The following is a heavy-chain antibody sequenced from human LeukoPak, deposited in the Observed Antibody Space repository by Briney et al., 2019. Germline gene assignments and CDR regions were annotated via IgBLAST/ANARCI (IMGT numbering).Heavy chain of an antibody. CDR1: GFTFGSYS. D-gene: IGHD5-18*01. CDR3: ARPGYSYGYAFAFDI. V-gene: IGHV3-21*01. Sequence: GGPLSLSCPASGFTFGSYSLNWVPQAPGKGLEWVSSISSSSSYIYYADSVKGRFTISRDNAKNSLYLQMNSLRAEDTAVYYCARPGYSYGYAFAFDIWGQGTMVTVSS. CDR2: ISSSSSYI. J-gene: IGHJ3*02.